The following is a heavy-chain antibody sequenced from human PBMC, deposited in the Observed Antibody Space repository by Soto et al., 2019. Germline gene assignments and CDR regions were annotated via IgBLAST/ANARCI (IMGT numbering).Heavy chain of an antibody. J-gene: IGHJ4*02. CDR1: GGSISSSSYY. D-gene: IGHD3-9*01. CDR2: IYYSGST. V-gene: IGHV4-39*01. Sequence: SETLSLTCTVSGGSISSSSYYWGWIRQPPGKGLEWIGSIYYSGSTYYNPSLKSRVTISVDTSKNQFSLKLSSVTAADTAVYYCARLWTGYQGGFDYWGQGTLVTVSS. CDR3: ARLWTGYQGGFDY.